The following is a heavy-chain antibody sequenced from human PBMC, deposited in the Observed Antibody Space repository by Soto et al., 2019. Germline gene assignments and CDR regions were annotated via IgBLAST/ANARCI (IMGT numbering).Heavy chain of an antibody. CDR2: ISSSSSTI. CDR1: GFTFSSYS. CDR3: ARDGARLYGSGSYDDY. J-gene: IGHJ4*02. D-gene: IGHD3-10*01. V-gene: IGHV3-48*02. Sequence: EVQLVESGGGLVQPGGSLRLSCAASGFTFSSYSMNWVRQAQGKGLEWVSYISSSSSTIYYADSVKGRFTISRDDAKNSLYLQMNSLRDEDTSVYYCARDGARLYGSGSYDDYWGQGTLVTVSA.